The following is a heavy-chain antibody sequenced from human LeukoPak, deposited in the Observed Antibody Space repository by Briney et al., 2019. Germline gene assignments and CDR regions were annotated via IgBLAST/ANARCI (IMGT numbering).Heavy chain of an antibody. Sequence: GASVKVSCKASGYTFTDYYMHWVRQAPGQGLEWMGWINPNSGGTNYAQKFQGRVTMTRDTSISTAYMELSRLRSDDTAVYYCVRPLTAAGTNYYYYGMDVWGQGTTVTVSS. CDR3: VRPLTAAGTNYYYYGMDV. V-gene: IGHV1-2*02. D-gene: IGHD6-13*01. CDR1: GYTFTDYY. CDR2: INPNSGGT. J-gene: IGHJ6*02.